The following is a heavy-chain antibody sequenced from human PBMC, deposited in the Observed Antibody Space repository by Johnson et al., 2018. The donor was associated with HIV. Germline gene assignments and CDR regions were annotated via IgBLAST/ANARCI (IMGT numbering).Heavy chain of an antibody. J-gene: IGHJ3*02. CDR1: GFTFDDYA. V-gene: IGHV3-9*01. CDR2: ISWDSGNI. Sequence: VQLVESGGGLEQPGRSLRLSCAASGFTFDDYAMHWVRQGPGKGLEWVSGISWDSGNIGYADSVKGRFSISRDSAKNSLYLQMNSLRAEDTALYYCARVHSGGAFDIWGQGTMVTVSS. CDR3: ARVHSGGAFDI.